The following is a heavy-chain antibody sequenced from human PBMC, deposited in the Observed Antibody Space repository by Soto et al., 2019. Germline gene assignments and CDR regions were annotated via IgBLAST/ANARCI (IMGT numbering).Heavy chain of an antibody. V-gene: IGHV6-1*01. CDR1: GDSVSSNSGA. D-gene: IGHD4-17*01. Sequence: QVQLQQSGPGLVKPSQTLSLTCAISGDSVSSNSGAWNWFRQSPSRGLEWLGRTYYRSKWYNDYAVSVKSRITINPDTSKNQFALHVISVTPEDTAVYYCVREGDYGLLGFWGPGTLVTVSS. J-gene: IGHJ4*02. CDR2: TYYRSKWYN. CDR3: VREGDYGLLGF.